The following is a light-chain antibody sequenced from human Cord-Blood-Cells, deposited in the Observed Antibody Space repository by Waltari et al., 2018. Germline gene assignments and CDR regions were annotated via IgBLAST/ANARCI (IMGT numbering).Light chain of an antibody. Sequence: QSALTQPASVSGSPGQSITISCTGTSSDVGGQNIAPWYQQHPGKPPKPLFYDVSNRPSGVSNRFAGSKSGNTASLTISGLQAEDEADYYCSSYTSSSTLVFGGGTKLTVL. J-gene: IGLJ2*01. CDR2: DVS. V-gene: IGLV2-14*01. CDR1: SSDVGGQNI. CDR3: SSYTSSSTLV.